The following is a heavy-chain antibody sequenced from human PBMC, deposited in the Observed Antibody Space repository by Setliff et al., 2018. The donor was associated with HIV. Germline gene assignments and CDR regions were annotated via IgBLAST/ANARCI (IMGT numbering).Heavy chain of an antibody. Sequence: GGSLRLSCAASGFTFGSYDMNWVRQAPGKGLEWVSYISGSGSTIYYADSVKGRFTISRDNAKNSLFLQMNSLKAEDTAVYYCARAYNVYDYRFDSSGYDYWGQGTLVTVSS. J-gene: IGHJ4*02. V-gene: IGHV3-48*03. D-gene: IGHD3-22*01. CDR1: GFTFGSYD. CDR2: ISGSGSTI. CDR3: ARAYNVYDYRFDSSGYDY.